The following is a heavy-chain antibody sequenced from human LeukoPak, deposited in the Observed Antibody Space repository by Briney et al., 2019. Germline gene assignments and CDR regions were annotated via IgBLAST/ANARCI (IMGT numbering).Heavy chain of an antibody. CDR1: GGSISSTNYY. CDR3: ASEVVAAGTDY. Sequence: SETLSLTCSVSGGSISSTNYYWAWNRQPPGKGLEWIGSIYYSGSTYYNSSLKGRVIISVDTSKNQFSLTVSSVTAADRAVYYCASEVVAAGTDYWGQGTLVTVSS. CDR2: IYYSGST. D-gene: IGHD6-13*01. V-gene: IGHV4-39*01. J-gene: IGHJ4*02.